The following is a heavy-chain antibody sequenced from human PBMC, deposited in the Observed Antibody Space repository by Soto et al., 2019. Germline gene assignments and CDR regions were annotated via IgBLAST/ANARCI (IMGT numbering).Heavy chain of an antibody. Sequence: QVQLVQSGAEVKKPGASVKVSCKASGYTFTSYGISWVRQAPGQGLEWMGWISAYNGNTNYAQKLQGRVTMTTDTSTSTADMELRSLRSADTDVYYCARDLSSPFCSGGSCYAGWFDPWGQGTLVTVSS. J-gene: IGHJ5*02. CDR2: ISAYNGNT. CDR3: ARDLSSPFCSGGSCYAGWFDP. V-gene: IGHV1-18*01. D-gene: IGHD2-15*01. CDR1: GYTFTSYG.